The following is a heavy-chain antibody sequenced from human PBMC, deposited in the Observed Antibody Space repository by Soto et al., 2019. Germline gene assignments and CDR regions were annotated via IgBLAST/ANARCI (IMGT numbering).Heavy chain of an antibody. CDR3: ARDGYSGYDTQPEVDTAMVTVSYVYYGMDV. CDR1: GYTFTSYG. V-gene: IGHV1-18*01. CDR2: ISAYNGNT. J-gene: IGHJ6*02. D-gene: IGHD5-18*01. Sequence: GASVKVSCKASGYTFTSYGISWVRQAPGQGLEWMGWISAYNGNTNYAQKLQGRVTMTTDTSTSTAYMELRSLRSDDTAVYYCARDGYSGYDTQPEVDTAMVTVSYVYYGMDVWGQGTTVTVS.